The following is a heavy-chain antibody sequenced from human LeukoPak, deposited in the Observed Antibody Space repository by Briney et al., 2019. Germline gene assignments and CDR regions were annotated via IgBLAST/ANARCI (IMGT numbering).Heavy chain of an antibody. CDR3: AREGRYFDWPGDYYYGMDV. V-gene: IGHV1-46*01. D-gene: IGHD3-9*01. CDR2: INPSGGST. CDR1: GYTFTSYY. Sequence: ASVKVSCKASGYTFTSYYMHWVRQAPGQGLEWMGLINPSGGSTSYAQKFQGRVTMTRDTSTSTVYMELSSLRSEDTAVYYCAREGRYFDWPGDYYYGMDVWGKGTTITVSS. J-gene: IGHJ6*04.